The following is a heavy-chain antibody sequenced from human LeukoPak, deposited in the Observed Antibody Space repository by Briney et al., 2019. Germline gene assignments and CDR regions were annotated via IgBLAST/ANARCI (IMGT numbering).Heavy chain of an antibody. V-gene: IGHV3-30-3*01. CDR2: ISYDGSNK. CDR1: GFTFSSYA. D-gene: IGHD6-13*01. Sequence: GVLRLSCAASGFTFSSYAMHWVRQAPGKGLEWVAVISYDGSNKYYADSVKGRFTISRDNSKNTLYLQMNSLRAEDTAVYYCARLLQLADAFDIWGQGTMVTVSS. J-gene: IGHJ3*02. CDR3: ARLLQLADAFDI.